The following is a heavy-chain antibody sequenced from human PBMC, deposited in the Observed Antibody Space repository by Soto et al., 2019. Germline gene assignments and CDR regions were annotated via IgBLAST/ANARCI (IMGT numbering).Heavy chain of an antibody. J-gene: IGHJ4*02. CDR2: IKAYSGNT. CDR3: AIADYGDDDY. V-gene: IGHV1-18*01. CDR1: GYTFATST. Sequence: QLQLVQSGPEAKKPGASVKVSCKASGYTFATSTISWLRQAPGQGPEWMGWIKAYSGNTNYAQKLQGRFTIPTDTSTSTAYMELRSLTTDDTAIYYCAIADYGDDDYWGQGTLVTVSS. D-gene: IGHD4-17*01.